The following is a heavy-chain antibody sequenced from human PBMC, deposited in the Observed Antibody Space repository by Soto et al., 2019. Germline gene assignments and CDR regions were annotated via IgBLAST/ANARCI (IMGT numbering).Heavy chain of an antibody. CDR2: ISGSGGST. J-gene: IGHJ4*02. V-gene: IGHV3-23*01. CDR1: GFTFSSYA. D-gene: IGHD3-22*01. Sequence: GGSLRLSCAASGFTFSSYAMSWVRQTPGKGLEWVSAISGSGGSTYYADSVKGQFNNSIDNSKNTLYLPMNSLIAEDTAVYYCAKVLRQSHYYDSSGYYFDYWGQGTLVTVSS. CDR3: AKVLRQSHYYDSSGYYFDY.